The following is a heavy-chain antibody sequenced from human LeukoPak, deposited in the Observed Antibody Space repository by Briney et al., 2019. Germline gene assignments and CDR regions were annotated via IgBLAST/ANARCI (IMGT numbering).Heavy chain of an antibody. CDR1: GFTFSSYS. Sequence: GGSLRLSCAASGFTFSSYSMNWVRQAPGKGLEWVSSISSSSSYIYYADSVKGRFTISRDNAKNSLYLQMNSPRAEDTAVYYCARGRIQLWSVYYYYMDVWGKGTTVTVSS. D-gene: IGHD5-18*01. V-gene: IGHV3-21*01. J-gene: IGHJ6*03. CDR3: ARGRIQLWSVYYYYMDV. CDR2: ISSSSSYI.